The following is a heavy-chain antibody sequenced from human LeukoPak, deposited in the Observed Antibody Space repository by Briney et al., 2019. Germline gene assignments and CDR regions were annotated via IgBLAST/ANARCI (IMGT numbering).Heavy chain of an antibody. CDR1: GGSISSRNFY. D-gene: IGHD1-26*01. J-gene: IGHJ4*02. CDR3: ARGGSSGDFGY. Sequence: SETLSLTCSVSGGSISSRNFYWGWIRQPPGKGLEWIGSIFYSGNTHYNPSLKSRVTISVDRSKNQFSLKLSSVTAADTAVYYCARGGSSGDFGYWGQGTLVTVSS. CDR2: IFYSGNT. V-gene: IGHV4-39*07.